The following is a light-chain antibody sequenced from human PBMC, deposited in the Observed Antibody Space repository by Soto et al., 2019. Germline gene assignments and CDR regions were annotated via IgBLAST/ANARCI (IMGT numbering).Light chain of an antibody. Sequence: EIVMTQSPATLSVSSGERATLSCRASQSVNTHLAWYQQKPGQAPRLLIYGASTRATGIPARFSGSGSGTEFTLTISSLQSEDFAVYYGQQYFNWPPLTFGGWTRVDIK. CDR3: QQYFNWPPLT. CDR2: GAS. CDR1: QSVNTH. V-gene: IGKV3-15*01. J-gene: IGKJ4*01.